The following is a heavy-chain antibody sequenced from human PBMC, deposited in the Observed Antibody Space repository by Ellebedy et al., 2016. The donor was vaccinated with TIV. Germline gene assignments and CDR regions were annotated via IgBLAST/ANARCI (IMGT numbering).Heavy chain of an antibody. CDR2: IKQDGSEK. V-gene: IGHV3-7*03. J-gene: IGHJ5*02. Sequence: GGSLRLSCAAFGFTFGTYSMNWVRQAPGKGLEWVANIKQDGSEKYYVDSVKGRFTISRDNAKNSLYLQMNSLRAEDTAVYYCAREYCSGGSCYAVFCFDPWGQGTLVTVSS. D-gene: IGHD2-15*01. CDR3: AREYCSGGSCYAVFCFDP. CDR1: GFTFGTYS.